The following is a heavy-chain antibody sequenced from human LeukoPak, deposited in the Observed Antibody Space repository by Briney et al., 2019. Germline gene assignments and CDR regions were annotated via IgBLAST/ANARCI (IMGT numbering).Heavy chain of an antibody. CDR1: GGSISSGGYY. D-gene: IGHD5-18*01. Sequence: SQTLSLTCTVSGGSISSGGYYWSWIRQHPGKGLEWIGYIYYSGSTYYNPSLKSRVTISVDTSKNQFSLKLSSVPAADTAVYYCARVDTAMVIDYWGQGTLVTVSS. CDR3: ARVDTAMVIDY. V-gene: IGHV4-31*03. J-gene: IGHJ4*02. CDR2: IYYSGST.